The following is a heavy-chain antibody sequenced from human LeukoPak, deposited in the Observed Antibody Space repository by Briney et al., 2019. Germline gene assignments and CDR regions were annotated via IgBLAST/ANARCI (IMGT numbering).Heavy chain of an antibody. J-gene: IGHJ4*02. CDR1: GGSFSGYY. Sequence: SETLSLTCAVYGGSFSGYYWSWIRQPPGKGLEWIGEINHSGSTNYNPSLKSRVTISVDTSKNQFSLKLSSVTAADTAVYYCARGQGEPILTGYYTYYFDYWGQGTLVTVSS. CDR3: ARGQGEPILTGYYTYYFDY. D-gene: IGHD3-9*01. CDR2: INHSGST. V-gene: IGHV4-34*01.